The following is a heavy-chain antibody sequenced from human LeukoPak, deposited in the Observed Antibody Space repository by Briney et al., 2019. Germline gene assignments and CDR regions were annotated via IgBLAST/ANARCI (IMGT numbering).Heavy chain of an antibody. CDR3: ARAPSTIAAHFDY. V-gene: IGHV3-21*01. Sequence: PGESLRLSCAASGFTFSAYSMNWVRQAPGKGLEWVSSISIESSYIYYVDSVKGRFTISRDNAKNSLYLQMNSLRAEDTAVYYCARAPSTIAAHFDYWGQGTLVTVSS. CDR1: GFTFSAYS. CDR2: ISIESSYI. D-gene: IGHD6-13*01. J-gene: IGHJ4*02.